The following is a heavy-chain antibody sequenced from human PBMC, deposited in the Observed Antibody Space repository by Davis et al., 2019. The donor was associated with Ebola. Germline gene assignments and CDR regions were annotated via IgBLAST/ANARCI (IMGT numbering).Heavy chain of an antibody. J-gene: IGHJ4*02. CDR3: ARLGPETLDN. CDR1: GYSFTSYW. V-gene: IGHV5-51*01. CDR2: IFPHDSNM. Sequence: GESLKISCKGSGYSFTSYWIGWVRQMPGKGLEWMGIIFPHDSNMRYSPSFQGQVAISADRSISTAYLQWTNLKDSDTAIYYCARLGPETLDNWGQGTRVTVSS.